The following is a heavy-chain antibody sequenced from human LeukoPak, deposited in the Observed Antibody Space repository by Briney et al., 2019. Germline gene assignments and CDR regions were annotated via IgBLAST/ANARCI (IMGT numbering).Heavy chain of an antibody. J-gene: IGHJ4*02. CDR3: ARGTSIRLWFGELSEPNDN. CDR2: ISYSGTT. D-gene: IGHD3-10*01. CDR1: GASISSHY. V-gene: IGHV4-59*11. Sequence: PSETLSLTCTVSGASISSHYWSWIRQPPGKGLEWIGYISYSGTTKYNASLKSRVTISADTSKSHFSLNLSSVTAADTAVYYCARGTSIRLWFGELSEPNDNWGQGTLVTVSS.